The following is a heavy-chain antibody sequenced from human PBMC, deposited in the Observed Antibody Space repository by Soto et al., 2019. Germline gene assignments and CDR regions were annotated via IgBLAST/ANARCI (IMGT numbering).Heavy chain of an antibody. CDR1: GYTFTRFG. CDR3: AKTNTSSSGRFDP. Sequence: QVELVQSGDEIKKPGASVTVSCKTAGYTFTRFGITWLRQAPGQGLEWMGWISPYSGNTKYSQRFQGRVPITSDKSTSTVYLDLSGLRSDDTAKYYCAKTNTSSSGRFDPWGQGTLVTVSS. D-gene: IGHD2-2*01. V-gene: IGHV1-18*04. CDR2: ISPYSGNT. J-gene: IGHJ5*02.